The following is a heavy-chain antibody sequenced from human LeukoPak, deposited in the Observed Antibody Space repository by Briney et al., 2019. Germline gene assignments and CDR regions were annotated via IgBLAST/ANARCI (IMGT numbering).Heavy chain of an antibody. CDR3: AEGGLLRGFDY. D-gene: IGHD1-26*01. CDR2: ISGSGANT. J-gene: IGHJ4*02. V-gene: IGHV3-23*01. CDR1: AFTSSSYA. Sequence: GGSMTLSCPASAFTSSSYAMSWVRHAAGRGLEWVSVISGSGANTYYADSVKGRFTISRDNSKNTLYLQMNSLRAEDTAVYYCAEGGLLRGFDYWGQGTLVTVSS.